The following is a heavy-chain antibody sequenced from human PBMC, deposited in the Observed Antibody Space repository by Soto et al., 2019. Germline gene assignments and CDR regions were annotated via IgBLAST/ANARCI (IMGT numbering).Heavy chain of an antibody. J-gene: IGHJ6*03. CDR1: GYTFTSYG. CDR2: ISAYNGNT. CDR3: AREGERFLEWPPRGYMDV. V-gene: IGHV1-18*01. Sequence: ASVKVSCKASGYTFTSYGISWVRQAPGQGLEWMGWISAYNGNTNYAQKLQGRVTMTTDTSTSTAYMELRSLRSDDTAVYYCAREGERFLEWPPRGYMDVWGKGTTVTVSS. D-gene: IGHD3-3*01.